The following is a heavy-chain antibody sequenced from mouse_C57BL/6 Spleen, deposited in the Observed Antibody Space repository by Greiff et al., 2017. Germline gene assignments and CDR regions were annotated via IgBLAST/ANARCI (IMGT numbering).Heavy chain of an antibody. CDR2: IDPETGGT. V-gene: IGHV1-15*01. D-gene: IGHD2-5*01. CDR3: TRSPRRYYYSNLFAY. Sequence: VQLQQSGAELVRPGASVTLSCKASGYTFTDYEMHWVKQTPVHGLEWIGAIDPETGGTAYNQKFKGKAILTADKSSSTAYMELRSLTSEDSAVYYCTRSPRRYYYSNLFAYWGQGTLVTVSA. J-gene: IGHJ3*01. CDR1: GYTFTDYE.